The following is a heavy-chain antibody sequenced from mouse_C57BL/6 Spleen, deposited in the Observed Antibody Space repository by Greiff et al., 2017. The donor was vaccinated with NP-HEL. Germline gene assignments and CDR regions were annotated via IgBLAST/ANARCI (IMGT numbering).Heavy chain of an antibody. V-gene: IGHV5-17*01. CDR3: ASIYPFAY. CDR1: GFTFSDYG. J-gene: IGHJ3*01. Sequence: EVKLVESGGGLVKPGGSLKLSCAASGFTFSDYGMHWVRQAPEKGLEWVAYISSGGSTIYYADTVKGRFTTSRDNAKNTLFLQMTSLRSEDTAMYYCASIYPFAYWGQGTLVTVSA. CDR2: ISSGGSTI.